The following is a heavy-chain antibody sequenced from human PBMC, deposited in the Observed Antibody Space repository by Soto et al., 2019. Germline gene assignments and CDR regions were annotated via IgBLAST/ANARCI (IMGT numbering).Heavy chain of an antibody. D-gene: IGHD3-16*02. CDR1: GFTFSSYG. J-gene: IGHJ4*02. V-gene: IGHV3-30*04. CDR2: ISYDGGTT. Sequence: GGSLRLSCAASGFTFSSYGMHWVRQAPGKGLEWVAVISYDGGTTDYAAPVKGRVTISRDDSKNTLYLQMNSLRTEDTAVYYCTTSDYISGFYRYRWAYWGQGTLVTVSS. CDR3: TTSDYISGFYRYRWAY.